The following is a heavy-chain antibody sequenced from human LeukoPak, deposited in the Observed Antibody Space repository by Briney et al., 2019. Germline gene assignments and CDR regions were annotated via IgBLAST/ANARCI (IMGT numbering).Heavy chain of an antibody. CDR2: ISASGGST. CDR3: ARELGEALHYFDY. D-gene: IGHD2-21*01. V-gene: IGHV3-23*01. CDR1: RFSFSTYA. Sequence: GGSLRLSCAASRFSFSTYAMHWVRQAPGKGLEWVSSISASGGSTYSADSVKGRFTISRDNSKNTLYLQMNSLRAEDTALYYCARELGEALHYFDYWGRGSLVTVSS. J-gene: IGHJ4*02.